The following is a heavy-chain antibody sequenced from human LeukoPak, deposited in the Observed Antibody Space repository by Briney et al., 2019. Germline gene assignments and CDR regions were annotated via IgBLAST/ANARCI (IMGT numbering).Heavy chain of an antibody. CDR1: GGTFSSYA. CDR3: ARVVTGPIVGARVDRFDP. D-gene: IGHD1-26*01. Sequence: GASVKVSCKASGGTFSSYAISWVRQAPGQGLEWMGGIIPIFGTANYAQKFQGRVTITADESTSTAYMELSSLRSEDTAVYYCARVVTGPIVGARVDRFDPWGQGTLVTVSS. V-gene: IGHV1-69*13. J-gene: IGHJ5*02. CDR2: IIPIFGTA.